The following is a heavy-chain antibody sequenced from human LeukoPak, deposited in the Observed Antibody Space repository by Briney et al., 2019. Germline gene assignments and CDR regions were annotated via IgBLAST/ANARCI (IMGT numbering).Heavy chain of an antibody. CDR3: ARHRPTIFGESYMDV. J-gene: IGHJ6*03. Sequence: SETLSLTCTVSGGSISSYYWSWVRQPPGKGLEWIGYIYYSGSTNYNPSLKSRVTISVDKSKNQFSLKLSSVTAADTAVYYCARHRPTIFGESYMDVWGKGTTVTVSS. V-gene: IGHV4-59*08. D-gene: IGHD3-3*01. CDR2: IYYSGST. CDR1: GGSISSYY.